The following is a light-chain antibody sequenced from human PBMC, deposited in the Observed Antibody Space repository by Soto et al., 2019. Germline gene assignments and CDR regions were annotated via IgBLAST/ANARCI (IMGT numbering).Light chain of an antibody. CDR1: QSVSSSY. V-gene: IGKV3-20*01. CDR2: GAS. CDR3: QQYGISPYI. J-gene: IGKJ2*01. Sequence: EIVLTQSPGTLSLSPGERATLSCRASQSVSSSYLAWYQQKPGQAPRLLIYGASSRATGIPDRFSGSGSGTDFTLTISRLEPGVFAVYYCQQYGISPYIFGQGSKLEIK.